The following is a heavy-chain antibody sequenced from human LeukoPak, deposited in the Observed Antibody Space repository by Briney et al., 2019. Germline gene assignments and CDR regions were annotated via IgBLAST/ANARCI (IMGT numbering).Heavy chain of an antibody. CDR3: ARDLSTSSTAYLHH. CDR1: GFTFSTYS. J-gene: IGHJ1*01. V-gene: IGHV3-21*01. D-gene: IGHD6-6*01. Sequence: PGGSLRLSCAASGFTFSTYSMNWVRQAPGKGLEWVSSISSSSTYIYYADSVKGRFTISGDNAKNSLYLQMNSLRAEDTAVYYCARDLSTSSTAYLHHWGQGTLVTVSS. CDR2: ISSSSTYI.